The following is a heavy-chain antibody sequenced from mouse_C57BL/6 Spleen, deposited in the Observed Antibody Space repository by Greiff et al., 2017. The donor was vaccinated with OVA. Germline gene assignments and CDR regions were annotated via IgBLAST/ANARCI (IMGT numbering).Heavy chain of an antibody. CDR1: GYTFTDYN. J-gene: IGHJ3*01. CDR2: INPNNGGT. Sequence: VQLQQSGPELVKPGASVKIPCKASGYTFTDYNMDWVKQSHGKSLEWIGDINPNNGGTIYNQKFKGKATLTVDKSSSTAYMELRSLTSEDTAVYYCARGDYGSGFAYWGQGTLVTVSA. D-gene: IGHD1-1*01. V-gene: IGHV1-18*01. CDR3: ARGDYGSGFAY.